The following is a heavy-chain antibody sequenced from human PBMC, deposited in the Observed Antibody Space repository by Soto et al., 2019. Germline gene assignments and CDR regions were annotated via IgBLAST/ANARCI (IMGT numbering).Heavy chain of an antibody. D-gene: IGHD3-22*01. V-gene: IGHV1-18*01. CDR3: ARVHYHSSGYYSEIFDY. J-gene: IGHJ4*02. CDR1: GYTFTTYA. Sequence: QVQLVQSGAEVKQPGASVKVSCMASGYTFTTYAITWVRQGPGQGLEWMGWVSVYTGNTKYAQMLQDRVTMTTDTSTSTAYMELRSLRSDDTAMYYCARVHYHSSGYYSEIFDYWGQGTLVTVSS. CDR2: VSVYTGNT.